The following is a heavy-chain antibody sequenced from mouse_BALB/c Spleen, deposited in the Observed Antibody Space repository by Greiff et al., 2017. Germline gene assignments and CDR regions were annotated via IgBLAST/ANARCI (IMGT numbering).Heavy chain of an antibody. J-gene: IGHJ4*01. CDR3: ARDYGSSYYAMDY. V-gene: IGHV5-17*02. D-gene: IGHD1-1*01. CDR1: GFTFSSFG. CDR2: ISSGSSTI. Sequence: EVMLVESGGGLVQPGGSRKLSCAASGFTFSSFGMHWVRQAPEKGLEGVAYISSGSSTIYYADTVKGRFTSSRDNPKNTLFLQMTSLRSEDTAMYYCARDYGSSYYAMDYWGQGTSVTVSS.